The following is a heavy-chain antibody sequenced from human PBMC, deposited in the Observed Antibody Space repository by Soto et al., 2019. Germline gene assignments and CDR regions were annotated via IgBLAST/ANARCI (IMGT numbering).Heavy chain of an antibody. CDR1: GFTFSSYA. V-gene: IGHV3-30-3*01. J-gene: IGHJ4*02. Sequence: PGGSLRLSCAASGFTFSSYAMHWVRQAPGKGLEWVAVISYDGSNKYYADSVKGRFTISRDNSKNTLYLQMNSLRAEDTAVYYCARSGYYYDSSGSYYFDYWGQGTLVTVS. CDR2: ISYDGSNK. D-gene: IGHD3-22*01. CDR3: ARSGYYYDSSGSYYFDY.